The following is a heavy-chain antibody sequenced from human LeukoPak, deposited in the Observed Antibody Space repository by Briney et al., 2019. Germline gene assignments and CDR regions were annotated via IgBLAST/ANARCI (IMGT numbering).Heavy chain of an antibody. V-gene: IGHV1-18*04. D-gene: IGHD4-23*01. Sequence: GASVKVSCKASGYTFTDYYMHWVRQAPGQGLEWMGWISAYNGNTNYAQKLQGRVTMTTDTSTSTAYMELRSLRSDDTAVYYCARDSTVVADYWGQGTLVTVSS. CDR2: ISAYNGNT. CDR1: GYTFTDYY. CDR3: ARDSTVVADY. J-gene: IGHJ4*02.